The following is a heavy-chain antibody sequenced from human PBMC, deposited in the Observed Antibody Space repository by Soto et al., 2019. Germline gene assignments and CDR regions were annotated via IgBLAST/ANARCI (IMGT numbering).Heavy chain of an antibody. V-gene: IGHV1-3*01. CDR1: GYTFTSYA. D-gene: IGHD3-10*01. CDR3: SRDIESTMLGGGIMGAYYYYLGKDV. J-gene: IGHJ6*02. Sequence: ASEEVSCKASGYTFTSYAMHWVRQAPGQRLEWMGWINAGNGNTKYSQKSQGRVTITRDTSASSAHMELCSRRTDDTAVSSCSRDIESTMLGGGIMGAYYYYLGKDVGAQRMTVRVSS. CDR2: INAGNGNT.